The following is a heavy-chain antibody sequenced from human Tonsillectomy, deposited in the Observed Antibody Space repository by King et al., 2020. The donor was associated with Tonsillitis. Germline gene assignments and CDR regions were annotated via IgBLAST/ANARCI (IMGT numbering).Heavy chain of an antibody. Sequence: VQLQESGPGLVKPSETLSLTCAVSSYSISSGYYWGWIRQPPGKGLEWIGNIYRSGSTSYNPSLKSRDTISVDTSKNHFSLKLRTVTAAYTALSYCARVFVVRALHNWFALWGQGTLVTVSS. CDR3: ARVFVVRALHNWFAL. CDR1: SYSISSGYY. D-gene: IGHD3-10*01. J-gene: IGHJ5*02. CDR2: IYRSGST. V-gene: IGHV4-38-2*01.